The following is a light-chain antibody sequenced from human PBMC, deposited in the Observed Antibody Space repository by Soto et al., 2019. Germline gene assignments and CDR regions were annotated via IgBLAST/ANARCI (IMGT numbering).Light chain of an antibody. CDR2: GAS. J-gene: IGKJ1*01. CDR3: QHSKT. V-gene: IGKV3-20*01. CDR1: QTVRNNY. Sequence: EFVLTQSPGTLSLSPGERATLSCRASQTVRNNYLAWYQQKPGQAPRLLIYGASSRATGIPDRFSGSGSGTDFTLTISRLEPEDFAVYYCQHSKTFGQGTKVDIK.